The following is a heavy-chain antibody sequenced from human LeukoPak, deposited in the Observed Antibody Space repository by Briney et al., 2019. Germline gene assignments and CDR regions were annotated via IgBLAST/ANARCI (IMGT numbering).Heavy chain of an antibody. CDR2: FYCGRGT. CDR3: ARAISAWSYFYYMDV. CDR1: GDSITSFY. V-gene: IGHV4-59*01. D-gene: IGHD2-2*02. J-gene: IGHJ6*03. Sequence: PSETLSLTCTVSGDSITSFYWSWLRPSPGKGREGIGYFYCGRGTTDNPFLRSRATISADTSQPQFSLKLRSVTAADTAVYYCARAISAWSYFYYMDVWGKGTTVTVSS.